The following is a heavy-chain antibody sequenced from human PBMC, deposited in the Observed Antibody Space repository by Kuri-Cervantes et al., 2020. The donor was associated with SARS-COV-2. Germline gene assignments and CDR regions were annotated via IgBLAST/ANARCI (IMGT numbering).Heavy chain of an antibody. CDR2: ISSSGSTI. D-gene: IGHD2-2*01. CDR1: GFTFSDYY. V-gene: IGHV3-11*01. CDR3: ARAPPPASPRGGMDV. J-gene: IGHJ6*02. Sequence: GESLKISCAASGFTFSDYYMSWIRQAPGKGLEWVSYISSSGSTIYYADSVKGRFTISRDNAKNSLYLQMNSLGAEDTAVYYCARAPPPASPRGGMDVWGQGTTVTVSS.